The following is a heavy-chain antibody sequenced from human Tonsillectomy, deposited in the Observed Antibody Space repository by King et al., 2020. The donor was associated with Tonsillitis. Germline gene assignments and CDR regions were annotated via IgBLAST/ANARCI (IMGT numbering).Heavy chain of an antibody. J-gene: IGHJ6*03. CDR2: INEDGSNK. Sequence: QLVQSGGGLVQPGGSLRLSCAASGFTFSTFWMRWVRQAPGKGLEWVANINEDGSNKYYVDSVEGRFTISRDNAKNSLFLQMKRLRAEDTAVYYCARVSPSPRPLSFYYYYMDVWGKGTTVTVSS. CDR1: GFTFSTFW. CDR3: ARVSPSPRPLSFYYYYMDV. D-gene: IGHD6-6*01. V-gene: IGHV3-7*04.